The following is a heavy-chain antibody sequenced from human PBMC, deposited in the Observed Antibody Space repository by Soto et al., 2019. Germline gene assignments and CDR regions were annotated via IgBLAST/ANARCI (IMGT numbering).Heavy chain of an antibody. D-gene: IGHD3-9*01. J-gene: IGHJ4*02. V-gene: IGHV1-69*06. CDR3: AIGIELRDFDWPFEY. Sequence: QVQLVQSGAEVKKPGSSVKVSCKASGGTFTNYTISWVRQAPGQGLEWMGGIIPMFGTTNHAQKFQGRVTINANKSTTTAHMELSSLRSEDTAVYYCAIGIELRDFDWPFEYWGQGTLVTVSS. CDR2: IIPMFGTT. CDR1: GGTFTNYT.